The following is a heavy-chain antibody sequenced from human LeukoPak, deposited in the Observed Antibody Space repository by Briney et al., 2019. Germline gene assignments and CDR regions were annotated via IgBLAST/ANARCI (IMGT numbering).Heavy chain of an antibody. V-gene: IGHV3-30*18. CDR3: AKDGITMVRGVIIKRRGNYFDY. D-gene: IGHD3-10*01. Sequence: GRSLRLSCAASGFTFSSYGMHWVRQAPGKGPEWVAVISYDGSNKYYADSVKGRFTISRDNSKNTLYLQMNSLRAEDTAVYYCAKDGITMVRGVIIKRRGNYFDYWGQGTLVTVSS. J-gene: IGHJ4*02. CDR1: GFTFSSYG. CDR2: ISYDGSNK.